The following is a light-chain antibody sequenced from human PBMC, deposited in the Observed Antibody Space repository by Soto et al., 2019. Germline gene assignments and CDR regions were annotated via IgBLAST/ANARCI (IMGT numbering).Light chain of an antibody. V-gene: IGKV3-20*01. CDR1: QNVDSNY. CDR2: GAS. CDR3: QQYGNSPST. Sequence: EIVLTQSPVTLSLSPGERATLSCRASQNVDSNYLAWYQQKPGQAPRLLIYGASSRATGIPDRFSGSGSGTDFTLTISRLEPEDFAVYYCQQYGNSPSTFGQGTKVDIK. J-gene: IGKJ1*01.